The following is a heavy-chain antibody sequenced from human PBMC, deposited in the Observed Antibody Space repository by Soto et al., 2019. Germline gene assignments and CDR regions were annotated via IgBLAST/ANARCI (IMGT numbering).Heavy chain of an antibody. CDR1: GYTFTSYG. J-gene: IGHJ6*02. V-gene: IGHV1-18*01. Sequence: QVQLVQSGAEVKKPGASVKVSCKASGYTFTSYGISWVRQTPGQGLEWMGWISAYNGNTNYAQKLQGGLTMTTDTSTSTAYRELRSLRPDDTAVYYCARDGGAAAAIKNYGMDVWGQGTTVTVSS. CDR2: ISAYNGNT. D-gene: IGHD6-13*01. CDR3: ARDGGAAAAIKNYGMDV.